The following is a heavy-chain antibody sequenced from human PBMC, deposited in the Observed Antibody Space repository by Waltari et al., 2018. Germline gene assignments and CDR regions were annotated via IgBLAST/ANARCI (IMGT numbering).Heavy chain of an antibody. CDR3: TTDPDYGDSFARY. Sequence: EVQLVESGGGLVKPGGSLRLSCAASGFTFSNAWMSWVRQAPGKGLEGVGRIKSKTEGGTTDEAAPVKVRFTISRDDSKNTLYLQMNSLKTEDTAVYYCTTDPDYGDSFARYWGQGTLVTVSS. V-gene: IGHV3-15*01. J-gene: IGHJ4*02. D-gene: IGHD4-17*01. CDR1: GFTFSNAW. CDR2: IKSKTEGGTT.